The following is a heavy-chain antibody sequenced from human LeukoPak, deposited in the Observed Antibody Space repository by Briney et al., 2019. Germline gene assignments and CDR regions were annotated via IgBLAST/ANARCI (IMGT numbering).Heavy chain of an antibody. CDR2: ISAYNGNT. V-gene: IGHV1-18*01. J-gene: IGHJ4*02. CDR1: GYTFTSYG. CDR3: ARSVGGWFFYYFDY. Sequence: GASVKVSCKASGYTFTSYGISWVRQAPGQGLEWMGWISAYNGNTNYAQKLQGRVTMTTDTSTSTAYMELRSLRSDDTAVYYCARSVGGWFFYYFDYWGQGTLVTVPS. D-gene: IGHD6-19*01.